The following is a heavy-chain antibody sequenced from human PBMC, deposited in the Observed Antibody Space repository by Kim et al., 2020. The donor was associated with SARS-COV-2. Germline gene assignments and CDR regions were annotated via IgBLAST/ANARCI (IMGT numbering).Heavy chain of an antibody. CDR2: ISSSSSYI. J-gene: IGHJ3*02. D-gene: IGHD2-15*01. CDR3: ARGPPDIIVGLTWGAFDI. Sequence: GGSLRLSCAASGFTFSSYSMNWVRQAPGKGLEWVSSISSSSSYIYYADSVKGRFTISRDNAKNSLYLQMNSLRAEDTAVYYCARGPPDIIVGLTWGAFDIWGQGTMVTVSS. V-gene: IGHV3-21*01. CDR1: GFTFSSYS.